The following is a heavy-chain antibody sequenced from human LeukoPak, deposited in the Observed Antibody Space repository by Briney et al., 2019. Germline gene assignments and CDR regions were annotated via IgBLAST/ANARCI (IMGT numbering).Heavy chain of an antibody. CDR3: AKDWREYTGYYYGMDV. Sequence: GGSLRLSCAASGFTFSSYAMSWVRQAPGKGLEWVSAISGSGGSTYYADSVKGRFTISRDNSKNTLYLQMNSLRAEDTAVYYCAKDWREYTGYYYGMDVWGQGTTVTVSS. CDR1: GFTFSSYA. V-gene: IGHV3-23*01. CDR2: ISGSGGST. J-gene: IGHJ6*02. D-gene: IGHD6-6*01.